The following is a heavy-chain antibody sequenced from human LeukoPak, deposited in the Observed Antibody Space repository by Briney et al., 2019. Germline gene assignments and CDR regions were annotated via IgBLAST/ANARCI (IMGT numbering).Heavy chain of an antibody. V-gene: IGHV4-59*12. CDR2: IYHSGST. CDR1: GGSISSYY. D-gene: IGHD3-10*01. Sequence: SETLSLTCTVSGGSISSYYWSWIRQPPGKVLEWIGSIYHSGSTYYNPPLKSRVTISLDTSKNQFSLKLNSVTAADTAVYYCAKSNGYGLVDIWGLGTMVTVSS. J-gene: IGHJ3*02. CDR3: AKSNGYGLVDI.